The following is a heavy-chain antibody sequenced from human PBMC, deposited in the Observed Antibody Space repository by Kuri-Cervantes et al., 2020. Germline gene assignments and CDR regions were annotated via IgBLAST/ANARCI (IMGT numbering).Heavy chain of an antibody. D-gene: IGHD3-16*02. CDR3: ARSNSVIRINWFDP. Sequence: GGSLRLSCAASGFTFDDYAMHWVRQAPGKGLEWVANIKQDGSEKYYVDSVKGRFTISRDNSKNTLYLQMNSLRAEDTAVYYCARSNSVIRINWFDPWGQGTLVTVSS. CDR2: IKQDGSEK. J-gene: IGHJ5*02. CDR1: GFTFDDYA. V-gene: IGHV3-7*01.